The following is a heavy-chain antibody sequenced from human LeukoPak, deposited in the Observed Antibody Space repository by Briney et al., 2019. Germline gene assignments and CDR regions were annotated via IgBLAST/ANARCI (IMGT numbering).Heavy chain of an antibody. V-gene: IGHV1-2*02. CDR3: ARDRGYCSGGSCYQGMDV. Sequence: GASVKVPCKASGYTFTGYYMHWVRQAPGQGPEWMGWINPNSGGTNYAQKFQGRVTMTGDTSISTAYMELSRLRSDDTAVYYCARDRGYCSGGSCYQGMDVWGQGTTVTVSS. D-gene: IGHD2-15*01. CDR2: INPNSGGT. J-gene: IGHJ6*02. CDR1: GYTFTGYY.